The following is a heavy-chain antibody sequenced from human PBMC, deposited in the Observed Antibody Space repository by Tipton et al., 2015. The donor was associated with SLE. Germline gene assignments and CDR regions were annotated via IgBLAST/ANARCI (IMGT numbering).Heavy chain of an antibody. Sequence: TLSLTCTVSGGSISSGGYYWSWIRQPPGKGLEWIGSIYYSGSTYYNPSLKSRVTISVDTSKNQFSLKLSSVTAADTAVYYCARVWGKIAVAGWGQGTLVTVSS. CDR2: IYYSGST. D-gene: IGHD6-19*01. CDR1: GGSISSGGYY. V-gene: IGHV4-39*07. J-gene: IGHJ4*02. CDR3: ARVWGKIAVAG.